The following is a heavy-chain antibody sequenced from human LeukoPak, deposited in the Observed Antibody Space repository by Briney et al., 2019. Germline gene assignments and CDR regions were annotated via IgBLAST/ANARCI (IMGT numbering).Heavy chain of an antibody. V-gene: IGHV3-21*01. CDR3: ARASSSWYSKY. CDR2: ISSSTSYI. J-gene: IGHJ4*02. CDR1: GFTFSSYS. Sequence: GGSLRLSCAASGFTFSSYSMNWVRQAPGKGLEWVSSISSSTSYIYYADSVKGRFTISRDNAKNSLYLQMNSLRAEDTAVYYCARASSSWYSKYWGQGTLVTVSS. D-gene: IGHD6-13*01.